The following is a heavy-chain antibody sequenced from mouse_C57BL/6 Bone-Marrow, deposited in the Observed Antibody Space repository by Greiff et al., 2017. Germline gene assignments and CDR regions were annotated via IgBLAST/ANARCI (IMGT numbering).Heavy chain of an antibody. CDR3: ARLEFDGSSGDWYFDV. CDR1: GYTFTSYD. D-gene: IGHD1-1*01. Sequence: VKLQESGPELVKPGASVKLSCKASGYTFTSYDINWVKQRPGRGLEWIGWIYPRDGSPKYNEKFKGKATLTVGTSSSTAYMELHSLTSEDSAVYFCARLEFDGSSGDWYFDVWGTGTTVTVSS. CDR2: IYPRDGSP. J-gene: IGHJ1*03. V-gene: IGHV1-85*01.